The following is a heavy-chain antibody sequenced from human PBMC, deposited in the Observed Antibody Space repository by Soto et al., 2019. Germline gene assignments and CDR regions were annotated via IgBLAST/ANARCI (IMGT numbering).Heavy chain of an antibody. Sequence: EVQLLESGGGLVQPGGSLRLSCAASGFTFSSYAMSWVRQAPGKGLEWVSAISGSGGSTYYADAVKGRFTISRDNSKNTLYLQINSLRAEDTAVYYCATTAAATFYYYYYYMDVWGKGTTVTVSS. CDR3: ATTAAATFYYYYYYMDV. D-gene: IGHD6-13*01. CDR2: ISGSGGST. J-gene: IGHJ6*03. CDR1: GFTFSSYA. V-gene: IGHV3-23*01.